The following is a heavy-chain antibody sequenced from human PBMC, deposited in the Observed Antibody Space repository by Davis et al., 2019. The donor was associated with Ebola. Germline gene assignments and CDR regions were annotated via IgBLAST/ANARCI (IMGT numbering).Heavy chain of an antibody. Sequence: PGGSLRLSCAASGFTFSSYWMTWVRQAPGKGLEWVANIKQDGSEKYYVDSVKGRFTISRDNAKNSLYLQMTSLRAEDTAVYYCARAAPGDNWNYVNYWGQGTLVTVSS. D-gene: IGHD1-7*01. CDR3: ARAAPGDNWNYVNY. J-gene: IGHJ4*02. V-gene: IGHV3-7*01. CDR2: IKQDGSEK. CDR1: GFTFSSYW.